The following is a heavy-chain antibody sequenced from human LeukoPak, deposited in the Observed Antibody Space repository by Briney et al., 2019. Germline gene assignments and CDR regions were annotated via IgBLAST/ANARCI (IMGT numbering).Heavy chain of an antibody. CDR3: AKRLAAAGTYDS. CDR2: ISGGSENT. D-gene: IGHD6-13*01. Sequence: PGGSLRLSCVASGFTFSSFGMSWVRQAPGKGLEWVSAISGGSENTYYADSVKGRFTISRDNSKKTLYMQMNSLRSEDTAVYYCAKRLAAAGTYDSWGQGTLVTVSS. V-gene: IGHV3-23*01. CDR1: GFTFSSFG. J-gene: IGHJ4*02.